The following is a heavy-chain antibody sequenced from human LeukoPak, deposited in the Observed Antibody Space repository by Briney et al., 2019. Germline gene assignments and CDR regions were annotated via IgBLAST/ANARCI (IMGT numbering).Heavy chain of an antibody. D-gene: IGHD3-10*01. CDR2: TYYSGST. J-gene: IGHJ4*02. CDR3: ARRPSRYGSGSYYRY. V-gene: IGHV4-39*01. Sequence: SETLSLTCTVSGGSISSSSYYWGWIRQPPGKGLEWIGSTYYSGSTYYNPSLKSRVTISVDTSKNQFSLKLSSVTAADTAVYYCARRPSRYGSGSYYRYWGQGTLVTVSS. CDR1: GGSISSSSYY.